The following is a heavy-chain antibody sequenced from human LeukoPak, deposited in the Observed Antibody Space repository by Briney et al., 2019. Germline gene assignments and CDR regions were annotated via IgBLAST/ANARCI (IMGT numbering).Heavy chain of an antibody. D-gene: IGHD3-10*01. J-gene: IGHJ5*02. V-gene: IGHV4-59*08. CDR3: ARGFGELWWFDP. CDR2: IYYSGST. Sequence: KPSETLSLTCTVSGGSISSYYWSWIRQPPGKGLEWIGYIYYSGSTNYNPSLKSRVTISVDTSKNQFSLKLSSVTAADTAVYYCARGFGELWWFDPWGQGTLVTVSS. CDR1: GGSISSYY.